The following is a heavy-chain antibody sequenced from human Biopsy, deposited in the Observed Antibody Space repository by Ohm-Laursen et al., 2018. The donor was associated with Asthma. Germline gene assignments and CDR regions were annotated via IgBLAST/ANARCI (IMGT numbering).Heavy chain of an antibody. V-gene: IGHV3-30*18. Sequence: SLRLSCTAPGFNFRTSGRHWVRQAPGKGLEWLAVISDDAINKYYADSVKGRFTLSRDNSENTLYLHMSSLRTDDTALYYCAKMSEPSYWGQGTWVTVSS. CDR1: GFNFRTSG. D-gene: IGHD1-26*01. CDR2: ISDDAINK. CDR3: AKMSEPSY. J-gene: IGHJ4*02.